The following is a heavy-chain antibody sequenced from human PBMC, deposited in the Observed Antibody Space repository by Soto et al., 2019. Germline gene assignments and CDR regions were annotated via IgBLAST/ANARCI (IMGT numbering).Heavy chain of an antibody. Sequence: EVQLLESGGGLVQPGGSLRLSCAASGFTFSNYAMNWVRQAPGKGLEWVSVISGSGDSTYYADSVKGRFTISRDNSKNTLYLQMTRLRAEDTAIYYCASRGSGSYYDYWGQGTLVTVSS. V-gene: IGHV3-23*01. CDR3: ASRGSGSYYDY. CDR1: GFTFSNYA. D-gene: IGHD1-26*01. J-gene: IGHJ4*02. CDR2: ISGSGDST.